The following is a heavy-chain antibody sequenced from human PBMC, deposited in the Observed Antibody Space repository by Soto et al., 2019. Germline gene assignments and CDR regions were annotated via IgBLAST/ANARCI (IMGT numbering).Heavy chain of an antibody. CDR1: GYTFTNYD. D-gene: IGHD3-22*01. Sequence: QVHLVQSGAEVKKPGASVKVSCKASGYTFTNYDITWVRQAPGKGLEWMGWISNYTGNTNYAQKLQGRVTITTDTATSPAYMAQSRLRSDDTAVDYCARGYYYDSVRPTPGGMDVLGQGTTVAVS. J-gene: IGHJ6*02. CDR3: ARGYYYDSVRPTPGGMDV. V-gene: IGHV1-18*01. CDR2: ISNYTGNT.